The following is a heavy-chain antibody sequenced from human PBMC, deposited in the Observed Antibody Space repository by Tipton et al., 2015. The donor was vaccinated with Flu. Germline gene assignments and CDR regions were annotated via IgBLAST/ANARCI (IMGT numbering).Heavy chain of an antibody. CDR2: ISGGGGGT. CDR3: AKVIPEKVAGLDY. CDR1: GFTFSRYA. Sequence: SLRLSCVVSGFTFSRYAMSWVRQAPGKRLEWISAISGGGGGTYYADSVKGRFTISRDNSRNTLYLRMNSLRADDTAMYYCAKVIPEKVAGLDYWGQGTLVTVSS. D-gene: IGHD6-19*01. V-gene: IGHV3-23*01. J-gene: IGHJ4*02.